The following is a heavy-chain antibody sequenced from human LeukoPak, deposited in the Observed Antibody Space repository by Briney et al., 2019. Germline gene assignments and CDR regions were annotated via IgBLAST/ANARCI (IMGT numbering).Heavy chain of an antibody. CDR3: ARDLDYGDYPMDY. CDR1: GFTFSSYV. CDR2: ISSSSSYI. Sequence: PGGSLRLSCAASGFTFSSYVMSWVRQGPGKGLEWVSSISSSSSYIYYADSVKGRFTISRDNAKNSLYLQMNSLRAEDTAVYYCARDLDYGDYPMDYWGQGTLVTVSS. J-gene: IGHJ4*02. D-gene: IGHD4-17*01. V-gene: IGHV3-21*01.